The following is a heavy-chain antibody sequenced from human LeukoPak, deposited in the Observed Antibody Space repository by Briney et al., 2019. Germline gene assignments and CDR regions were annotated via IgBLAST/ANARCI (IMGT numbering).Heavy chain of an antibody. V-gene: IGHV4-4*02. D-gene: IGHD1-26*01. J-gene: IGHJ3*02. CDR2: IYHSGST. CDR1: GGSISSSNW. CDR3: ARDPRSGSSRGANDAFDI. Sequence: SGTLSLTCAVSGGSISSSNWWSWVRQPPGKGLEWIGEIYHSGSTNYNPSLKSRVTISVDKSKNQFSLKLSSVTAADTAVYYCARDPRSGSSRGANDAFDIWGQGTMVTVSS.